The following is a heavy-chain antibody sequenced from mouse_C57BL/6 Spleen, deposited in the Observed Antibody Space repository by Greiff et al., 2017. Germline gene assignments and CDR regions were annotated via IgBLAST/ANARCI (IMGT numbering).Heavy chain of an antibody. CDR1: GYTFTSYW. CDR3: ARWTLFTTVVAWDFDV. D-gene: IGHD1-1*01. V-gene: IGHV1-55*01. Sequence: QVQLQQPGAELVKPGASVKMSCKASGYTFTSYWITWVKQRPGQGLEWIGDIYPGSGSTNYNGKFKSKATLTVDTSSSTAYMQLSSLTSEDSAVYYCARWTLFTTVVAWDFDVWGTGTTVTVSS. J-gene: IGHJ1*03. CDR2: IYPGSGST.